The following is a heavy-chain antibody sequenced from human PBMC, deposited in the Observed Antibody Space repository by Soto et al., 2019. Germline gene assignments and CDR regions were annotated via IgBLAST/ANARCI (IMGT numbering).Heavy chain of an antibody. J-gene: IGHJ4*02. D-gene: IGHD2-21*02. CDR2: INTKSGAP. Sequence: QVQLVQSGAEVKEPGASVKISCKASGYTFTDYLIHWVRQAPGQGLEWLGYINTKSGAPDYPQNFRGKIGLTSDTSTTTVYMDLTSLKSEDTAIYYCARERAGGDWDYLGQGTLVTVSS. V-gene: IGHV1-46*01. CDR3: ARERAGGDWDY. CDR1: GYTFTDYL.